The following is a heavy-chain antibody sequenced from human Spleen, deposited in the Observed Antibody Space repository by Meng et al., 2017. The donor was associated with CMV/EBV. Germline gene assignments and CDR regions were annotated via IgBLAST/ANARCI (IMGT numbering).Heavy chain of an antibody. V-gene: IGHV1-69*10. J-gene: IGHJ5*02. Sequence: TLTNYGLTWVRQAPGQGLEWMGVIIPILDIATYAQQFQDRVTITADKSTSTAYMELSSLRSEDTAVYYCARDLPFLNYQRQPLFDPWGQGTLVTVSS. D-gene: IGHD2-2*01. CDR3: ARDLPFLNYQRQPLFDP. CDR2: IIPILDIA. CDR1: TLTNYG.